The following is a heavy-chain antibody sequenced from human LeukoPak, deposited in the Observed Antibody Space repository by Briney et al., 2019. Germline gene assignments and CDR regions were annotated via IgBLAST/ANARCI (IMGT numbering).Heavy chain of an antibody. CDR3: ARGKYSGLDY. J-gene: IGHJ4*02. Sequence: GGSLRLSCAASGFTFSSYNMNWVRQAPGKGLEWVSSISSSSSYIYYADSVKGRFTISRDNAKNSLYLQMNSLGDEDTAVYYCARGKYSGLDYWGQGTLVTVSS. CDR1: GFTFSSYN. V-gene: IGHV3-21*01. CDR2: ISSSSSYI. D-gene: IGHD5-12*01.